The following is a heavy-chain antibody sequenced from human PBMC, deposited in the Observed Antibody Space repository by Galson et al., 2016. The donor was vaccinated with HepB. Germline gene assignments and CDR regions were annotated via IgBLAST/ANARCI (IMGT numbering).Heavy chain of an antibody. V-gene: IGHV3-33*01. D-gene: IGHD2-2*01. CDR3: ARGTETSWYGQFDY. Sequence: SLRLSCAASGITFSRHVMHWVRQAPGKGLEWVAFIWYAGSKKYYGTSGEGRFTISRDNSKNTLYLQMNSLRVEDTAVYYCARGTETSWYGQFDYWGQGTLVTVSS. CDR1: GITFSRHV. CDR2: IWYAGSKK. J-gene: IGHJ4*02.